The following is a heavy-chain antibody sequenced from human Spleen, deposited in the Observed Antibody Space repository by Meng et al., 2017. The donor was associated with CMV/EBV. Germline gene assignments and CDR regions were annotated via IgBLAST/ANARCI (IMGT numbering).Heavy chain of an antibody. Sequence: ASVQVSCKASGGTFSSYAISWVRQAPGQGLEWMGWINPNSGGTNYAQKFQGRVTMTRDTSISTAYMELSRLRSDDTAVYYCAKIMVRGVITLGPFDYWGQGTLVTVSS. CDR3: AKIMVRGVITLGPFDY. V-gene: IGHV1-2*02. D-gene: IGHD3-10*01. CDR1: GGTFSSYA. J-gene: IGHJ4*02. CDR2: INPNSGGT.